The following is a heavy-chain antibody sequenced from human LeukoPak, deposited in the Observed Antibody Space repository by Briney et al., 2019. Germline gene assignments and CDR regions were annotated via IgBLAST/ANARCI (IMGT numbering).Heavy chain of an antibody. D-gene: IGHD5-12*01. CDR2: IYSGGST. V-gene: IGHV3-53*01. J-gene: IGHJ4*02. Sequence: GGSLRLTCAASGFTVSSNYMSWVRQAPGKGLEWVSVIYSGGSTYYADSVKGRFTISRDNSKNTLYLQMNSLRAEDTAVYYCARGNSGYGGGFDYWGQGTLVTVPS. CDR1: GFTVSSNY. CDR3: ARGNSGYGGGFDY.